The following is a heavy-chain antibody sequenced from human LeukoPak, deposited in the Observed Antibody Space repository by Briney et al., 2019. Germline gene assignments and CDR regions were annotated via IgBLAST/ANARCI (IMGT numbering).Heavy chain of an antibody. V-gene: IGHV1-69*13. CDR1: GGTFSSYA. CDR3: ASNPAGSYSSSGFDY. D-gene: IGHD1-26*01. CDR2: IIPIFGTA. Sequence: SVKVSCKASGGTFSSYAISWLRQSPGQGLEWMGGIIPIFGTANYAQKFQGRVTITADESTSTAYMELSSLRSEDTAVYYCASNPAGSYSSSGFDYWGQGTLVTVSS. J-gene: IGHJ4*02.